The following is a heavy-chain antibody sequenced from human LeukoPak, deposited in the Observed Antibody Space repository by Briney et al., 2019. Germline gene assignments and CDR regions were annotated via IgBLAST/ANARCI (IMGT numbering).Heavy chain of an antibody. Sequence: GGSLRLSRAASGFTVSSNYMSWVRQAPGKGLDWVSVISGSGDSTHYADSVNGRFTISRDNSENTLHLQMSSVRVEDTAIYYCTTLSDAIAAAGTRNYWGQGTLVTVST. CDR2: ISGSGDST. J-gene: IGHJ4*02. CDR3: TTLSDAIAAAGTRNY. CDR1: GFTVSSNY. V-gene: IGHV3-53*01. D-gene: IGHD6-13*01.